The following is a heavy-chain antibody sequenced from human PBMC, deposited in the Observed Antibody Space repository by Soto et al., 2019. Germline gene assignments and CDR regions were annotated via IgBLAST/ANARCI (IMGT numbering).Heavy chain of an antibody. J-gene: IGHJ4*02. Sequence: SETLSLTCSVSGGSISSGGYYWSWIRQHPGKGLEWIGYIYYSGSTYYNPSLKSRLTISLDMSKNQLSLKLSSVTAADTAVYYCARGGPLTTVRDYWGQGTLVTVSS. V-gene: IGHV4-31*03. CDR1: GGSISSGGYY. CDR3: ARGGPLTTVRDY. CDR2: IYYSGST. D-gene: IGHD4-17*01.